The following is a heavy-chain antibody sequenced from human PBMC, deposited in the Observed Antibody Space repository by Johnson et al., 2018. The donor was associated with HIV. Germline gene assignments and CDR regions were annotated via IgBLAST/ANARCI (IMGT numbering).Heavy chain of an antibody. CDR2: IRSKAYGGTT. Sequence: VQLVESGGGLVQPGRSLRLSCTASGFTFGDYAMSWVRQAPGKGLEWVGFIRSKAYGGTTESAASVTGRFTTSRDDSKNTLYLKMNSLTTEDTAVYYCTTDVEWLSGDAFDIWGQGTMVTVSS. D-gene: IGHD3-3*01. V-gene: IGHV3-49*04. J-gene: IGHJ3*02. CDR3: TTDVEWLSGDAFDI. CDR1: GFTFGDYA.